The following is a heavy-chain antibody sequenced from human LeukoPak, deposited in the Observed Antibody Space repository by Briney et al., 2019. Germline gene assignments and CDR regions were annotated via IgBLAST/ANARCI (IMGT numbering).Heavy chain of an antibody. Sequence: PSETLSLTCTVSGGSISISSYYWGWIRQPPGKGLEWIGSIYYSGNTYYNPSLKSRVTISVDTSKNQFSLELNSVTAADTAVYYCARHATVTSFTFAYWGRGTLVTVSS. J-gene: IGHJ4*02. CDR1: GGSISISSYY. D-gene: IGHD4-17*01. V-gene: IGHV4-39*01. CDR2: IYYSGNT. CDR3: ARHATVTSFTFAY.